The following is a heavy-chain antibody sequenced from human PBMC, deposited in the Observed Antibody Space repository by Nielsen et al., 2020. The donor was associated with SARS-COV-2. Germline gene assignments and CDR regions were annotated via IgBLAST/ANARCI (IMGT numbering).Heavy chain of an antibody. CDR2: ISYDGSNK. D-gene: IGHD3-10*02. V-gene: IGHV3-30*18. CDR3: AKVFGNVCPYN. CDR1: GFTFSSYG. Sequence: GESLKISCAASGFTFSSYGMHWVRQAPGKGLEWVAVISYDGSNKYYADSVKGRFTISRDNAENSLSLQMNSLRAEDTAVYYCAKVFGNVCPYNWGQGTLVTVSS. J-gene: IGHJ4*02.